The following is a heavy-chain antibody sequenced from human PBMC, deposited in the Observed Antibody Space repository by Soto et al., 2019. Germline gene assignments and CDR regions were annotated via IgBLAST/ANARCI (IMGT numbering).Heavy chain of an antibody. D-gene: IGHD6-13*01. CDR3: ARGNIAAAGEFDY. CDR2: IYHSGST. CDR1: SGSISSSNW. J-gene: IGHJ4*02. Sequence: SETLSLTCAVSSGSISSSNWWSWVRQPPGKGLEWIGEIYHSGSTNYNPSLKSRVTISVDKSKNQFSLKLSSVTAADTAVYYCARGNIAAAGEFDYWGQGTLVTVSS. V-gene: IGHV4-4*02.